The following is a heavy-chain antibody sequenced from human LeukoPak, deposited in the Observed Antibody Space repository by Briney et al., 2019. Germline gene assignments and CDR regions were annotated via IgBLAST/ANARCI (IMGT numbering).Heavy chain of an antibody. V-gene: IGHV3-66*01. CDR3: ARDPPAVSINTYA. Sequence: GSLRLSCAASGFTVGNNYMNWVRQAPGKGLEWVSLIFSHGETSYADSVKGRFTISRDNSKNTLYLQMNGLRVEDTAVYYCARDPPAVSINTYAWGQGTLVTVTS. CDR2: IFSHGET. D-gene: IGHD2-8*01. CDR1: GFTVGNNY. J-gene: IGHJ4*02.